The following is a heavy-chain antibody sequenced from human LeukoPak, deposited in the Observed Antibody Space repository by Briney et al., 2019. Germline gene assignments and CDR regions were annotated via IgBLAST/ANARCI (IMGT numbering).Heavy chain of an antibody. D-gene: IGHD2-8*01. CDR1: GFILNDYG. Sequence: PGGSLRLSCAASGFILNDYGMHWVRQAPGKGLDWVADIWFDKNQHFADSVKGRFAISRDNSKNTVYLQINSLRAEDTAVYYCARDRHCVNGVCHSPPGMDVWGQGTTVTVSS. CDR2: IWFDKNQ. J-gene: IGHJ6*02. CDR3: ARDRHCVNGVCHSPPGMDV. V-gene: IGHV3-33*01.